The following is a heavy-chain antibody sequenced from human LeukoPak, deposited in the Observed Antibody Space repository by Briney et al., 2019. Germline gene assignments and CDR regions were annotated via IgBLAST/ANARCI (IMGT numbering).Heavy chain of an antibody. D-gene: IGHD6-19*01. Sequence: GGSLRLSCAASGFTFSSYSMHWVRQAPGKGLEWVSYITSSSGTIYYADSVKGRFAISRDNAKNSLYLEMTSLRAEDTAVYYCATKVAGTSHFSYWGQGTLVTVSS. J-gene: IGHJ4*02. CDR1: GFTFSSYS. CDR3: ATKVAGTSHFSY. V-gene: IGHV3-48*04. CDR2: ITSSSGTI.